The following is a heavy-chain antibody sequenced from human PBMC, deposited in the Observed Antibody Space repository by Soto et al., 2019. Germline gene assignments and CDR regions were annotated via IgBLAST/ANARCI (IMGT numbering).Heavy chain of an antibody. J-gene: IGHJ3*01. Sequence: WGPLGLSCSASGNSFIAPWMSWVGQSHRKGLEWVGRIKTKTEGATTDYAAPVKTRFTVSRDDSRNLLFLQMSSLETDDTAVYYWTADRRGGSGGHYPQFDVGGPGTMGTV. CDR2: IKTKTEGATT. CDR1: GNSFIAPW. V-gene: IGHV3-15*01. D-gene: IGHD3-22*01. CDR3: TADRRGGSGGHYPQFDV.